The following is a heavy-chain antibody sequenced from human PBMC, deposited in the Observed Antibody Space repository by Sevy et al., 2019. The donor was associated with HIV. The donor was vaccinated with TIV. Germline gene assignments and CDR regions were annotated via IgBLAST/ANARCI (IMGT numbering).Heavy chain of an antibody. CDR1: GDSVSSNSAA. J-gene: IGHJ4*02. V-gene: IGHV6-1*01. CDR3: AREGVDTAMGQMSYFDY. D-gene: IGHD5-18*01. CDR2: TYYRSKWYN. Sequence: SQTLSLTCAISGDSVSSNSAAWNWIRQSPSRGLEWLGRTYYRSKWYNDYAVSVKSRITINPDTSKNQFSRQLNSVTPEDTAVYYCAREGVDTAMGQMSYFDYWGQGTLVTVSS.